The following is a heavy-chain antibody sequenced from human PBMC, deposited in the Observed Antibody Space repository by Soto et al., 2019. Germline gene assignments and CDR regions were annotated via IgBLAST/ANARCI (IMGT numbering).Heavy chain of an antibody. CDR3: ARSSSWYYYYGMDV. J-gene: IGHJ6*02. D-gene: IGHD6-13*01. CDR2: IGTAGDT. CDR1: GFTFSSYD. V-gene: IGHV3-13*01. Sequence: GGSLRLSCAASGFTFSSYDMHWVRQATGKGLEWVSAIGTAGDTYYPGSVKGRFTISRENAKNSLYLQMNSLRAGDTAVYYCARSSSWYYYYGMDVWGQGTTVTVSS.